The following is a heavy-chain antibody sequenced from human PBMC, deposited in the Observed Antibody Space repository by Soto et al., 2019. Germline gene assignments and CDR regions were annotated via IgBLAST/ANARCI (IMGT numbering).Heavy chain of an antibody. D-gene: IGHD6-13*01. CDR2: IYPGDSDT. J-gene: IGHJ6*02. CDR3: ARAVYSSSWSFYYYGMDV. CDR1: GYSFTSYW. Sequence: PGASLKISCKGSGYSFTSYWIGWVRQMPGKGLEWMGIIYPGDSDTRYSPSFQGQVTISADKSISTAYLQWSSLKASDTAMYYCARAVYSSSWSFYYYGMDVWGQGTTVTVSS. V-gene: IGHV5-51*01.